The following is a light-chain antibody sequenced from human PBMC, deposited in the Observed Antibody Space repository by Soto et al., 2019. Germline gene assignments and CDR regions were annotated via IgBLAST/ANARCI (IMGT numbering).Light chain of an antibody. CDR1: QGITSY. Sequence: DIQMTQSPSTLSASVGDRVTITCRASQGITSYLGWYQQKPGEAPKLLIYGASTLQSGVPSRFSGSGSGTEFTLTISSLQPEDFASCYCQQLNSYLFTFGQGTRLEI. V-gene: IGKV1-9*01. CDR3: QQLNSYLFT. CDR2: GAS. J-gene: IGKJ5*01.